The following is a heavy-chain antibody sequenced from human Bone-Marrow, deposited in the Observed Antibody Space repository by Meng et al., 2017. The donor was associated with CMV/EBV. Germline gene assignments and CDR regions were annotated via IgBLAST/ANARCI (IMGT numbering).Heavy chain of an antibody. CDR1: GGSISSYY. J-gene: IGHJ6*02. D-gene: IGHD3-3*01. Sequence: SELRSFPGKVSGGSISSYYWSWIRQPPGKGLEWIGYIYYSGSTNDNPSLKSRVTISVDTSKNQFSLRMSSVTAADTAVYYCARADGYDFCSGYYKPYYYYGMDVWGQGTTVTVSS. V-gene: IGHV4-59*01. CDR3: ARADGYDFCSGYYKPYYYYGMDV. CDR2: IYYSGST.